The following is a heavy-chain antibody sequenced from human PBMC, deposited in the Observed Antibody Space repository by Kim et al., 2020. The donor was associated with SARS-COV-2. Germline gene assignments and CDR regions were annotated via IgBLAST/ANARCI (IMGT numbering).Heavy chain of an antibody. Sequence: TSYADSVKGRFTSSRDNAKNTLYLQKNSLRAGDTAVYYCARGGWELPFDYWGQGTLVTVSS. J-gene: IGHJ4*02. D-gene: IGHD1-26*01. CDR3: ARGGWELPFDY. CDR2: T. V-gene: IGHV3-74*01.